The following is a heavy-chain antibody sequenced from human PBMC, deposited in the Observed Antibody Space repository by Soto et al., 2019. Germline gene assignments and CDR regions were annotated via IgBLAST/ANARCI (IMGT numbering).Heavy chain of an antibody. D-gene: IGHD3-22*01. CDR2: IHHRGNT. J-gene: IGHJ3*01. V-gene: IGHV4-31*03. Sequence: QVQLQQSGPGLVKPSQTLSLTCTVSGGSISSGDYYWNWIRQHPEKGLEWIGSIHHRGNTYYSPSLESRISISIDTSKNQFSLRLSSVTAADTAVYYCAREGGSYDSGGFLIRGAFDVWGQGTMVTVSP. CDR3: AREGGSYDSGGFLIRGAFDV. CDR1: GGSISSGDYY.